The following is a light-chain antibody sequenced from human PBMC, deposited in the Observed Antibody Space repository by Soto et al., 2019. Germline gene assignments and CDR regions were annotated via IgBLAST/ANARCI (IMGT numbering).Light chain of an antibody. J-gene: IGKJ3*01. CDR3: QQYHLHST. V-gene: IGKV1-5*03. Sequence: DIQMTQSPSTLSAFVGERVTIACRASQNISSWLDWYQQKPGKAPKILIYKASTLESGVPARFSGSGSGTECSLTISSLQPDDFATYCCQQYHLHSTFGAGTKVDLK. CDR2: KAS. CDR1: QNISSW.